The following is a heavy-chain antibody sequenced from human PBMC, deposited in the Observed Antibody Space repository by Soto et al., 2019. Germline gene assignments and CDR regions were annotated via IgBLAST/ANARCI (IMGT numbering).Heavy chain of an antibody. J-gene: IGHJ5*02. Sequence: QLQLQESGPGLVKPSETLSLTCTVSGGSISTSSYYWGWIRQPPGKGLEWIGSIFYSGSTYYNPSLXXXVXXSVDTSKNHFSLKLSSVTAADTAVYYCASSFSGSYWGWFDPWGQGTLVTVSS. CDR3: ASSFSGSYWGWFDP. D-gene: IGHD1-26*01. CDR2: IFYSGST. V-gene: IGHV4-39*02. CDR1: GGSISTSSYY.